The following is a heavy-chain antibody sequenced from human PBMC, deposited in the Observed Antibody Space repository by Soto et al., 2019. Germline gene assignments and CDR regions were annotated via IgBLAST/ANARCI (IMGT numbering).Heavy chain of an antibody. CDR2: IYYSGST. V-gene: IGHV4-31*03. J-gene: IGHJ6*02. CDR1: GGSISSGGYY. Sequence: SETLSLTCTVSGGSISSGGYYWSWIRQHPGKGLEWIGYIYYSGSTYYNPSLKSRVTISVDTSKNQFSLKLSSVTAADTAVYYCAREYYGDYYYYGMDVWGQGTTVTVSS. D-gene: IGHD3-10*01. CDR3: AREYYGDYYYYGMDV.